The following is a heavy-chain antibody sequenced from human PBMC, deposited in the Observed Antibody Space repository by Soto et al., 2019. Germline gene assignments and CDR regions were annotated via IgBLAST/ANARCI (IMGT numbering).Heavy chain of an antibody. D-gene: IGHD6-19*01. V-gene: IGHV3-21*01. CDR3: TREDSIIIPAVADF. CDR1: GFTFTNYG. CDR2: VSKSDYT. Sequence: GGSLRLSCAVSGFTFTNYGFNWVRQAPGKGLEWVSSVSKSDYTYYSDSVKGRFTISRDNAKNSVSLQMNNLRVEDTAVYYCTREDSIIIPAVADFWGQGTLVTVSS. J-gene: IGHJ4*02.